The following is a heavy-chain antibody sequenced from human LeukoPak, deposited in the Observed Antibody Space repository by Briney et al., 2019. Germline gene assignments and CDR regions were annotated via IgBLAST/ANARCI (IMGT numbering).Heavy chain of an antibody. J-gene: IGHJ4*02. D-gene: IGHD2-15*01. CDR1: GGSISSYY. CDR3: ARADTRSTYCSGGSCYWGFDY. Sequence: SETLSLTCTVSGGSISSYYWSWIRQPAGKGLEWIGRIYTSGSTNYNPSLKSRVTMSVDTSKNQFSLKLSSVTAADTAVYYCARADTRSTYCSGGSCYWGFDYWGQGTLVTASS. V-gene: IGHV4-4*07. CDR2: IYTSGST.